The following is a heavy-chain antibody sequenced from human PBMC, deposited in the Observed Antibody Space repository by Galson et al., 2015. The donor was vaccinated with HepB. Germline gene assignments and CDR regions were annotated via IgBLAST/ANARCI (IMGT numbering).Heavy chain of an antibody. CDR3: ARSLAQGSGSYYKNDAFDI. Sequence: SLRLSCAASGFTFSSYSMNWVRQAPGKGLEWVSYISSSSSTIYYADSVKGRFTISRDNAKNSLYLQMNSLRDEDTAVYYCARSLAQGSGSYYKNDAFDIWGQGTMVTVSS. CDR1: GFTFSSYS. V-gene: IGHV3-48*02. J-gene: IGHJ3*02. CDR2: ISSSSSTI. D-gene: IGHD3-10*01.